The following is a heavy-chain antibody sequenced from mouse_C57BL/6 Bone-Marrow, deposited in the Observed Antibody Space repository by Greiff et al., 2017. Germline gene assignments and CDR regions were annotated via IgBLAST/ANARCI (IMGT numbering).Heavy chain of an antibody. V-gene: IGHV5-17*01. CDR1: GFTFSDYG. CDR2: ISSGSSTI. Sequence: EVKLVEPGGGLVKPGGSLKLSCAASGFTFSDYGMHWVRQAPEEGLEWVAYISSGSSTIYYADTVKGRATITGDNAKSTLFLQMTSLRSEDTAMYYCAKNLVLRYRGFDVWGTGTTVTVSS. J-gene: IGHJ1*03. CDR3: AKNLVLRYRGFDV. D-gene: IGHD1-1*01.